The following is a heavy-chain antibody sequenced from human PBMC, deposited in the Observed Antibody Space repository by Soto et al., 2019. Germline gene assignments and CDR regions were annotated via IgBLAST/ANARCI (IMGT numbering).Heavy chain of an antibody. CDR1: GGNFRSES. CDR3: ARGHDFGGNSDAYDI. D-gene: IGHD2-21*02. Sequence: QVQLVQSGAEVKKPGSSVKVSCKASGGNFRSESINWVRQAPGQGLEWMGGIIPFFGTSDYAQKFQGRHRITADESTPTANKELRRLRSQDTAVYYCARGHDFGGNSDAYDIWGQGTMLTVSS. J-gene: IGHJ3*02. V-gene: IGHV1-69*12. CDR2: IIPFFGTS.